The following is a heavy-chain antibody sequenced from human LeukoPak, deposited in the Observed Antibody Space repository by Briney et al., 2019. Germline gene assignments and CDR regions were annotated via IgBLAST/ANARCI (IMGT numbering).Heavy chain of an antibody. J-gene: IGHJ4*02. Sequence: GESLKISCKGSGYSFTTYWISWVRQMPGKGLERMGRIDPSDSYTNYSPSPQGHVTISADKSFSTAYLQWTSLKASDTAMYYCARHAKAYGSSCDYWGQGTLVTVSS. D-gene: IGHD6-13*01. CDR2: IDPSDSYT. CDR3: ARHAKAYGSSCDY. V-gene: IGHV5-10-1*01. CDR1: GYSFTTYW.